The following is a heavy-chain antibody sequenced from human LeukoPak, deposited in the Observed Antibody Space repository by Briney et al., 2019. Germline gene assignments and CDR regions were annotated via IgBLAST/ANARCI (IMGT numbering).Heavy chain of an antibody. D-gene: IGHD2-15*01. J-gene: IGHJ4*02. CDR3: ARDDSLDY. CDR1: GFTFSDYY. CDR2: ISYDGSNK. Sequence: GGSLRLSCAASGFTFSDYYMSWIRQAPGKGLEWVAVISYDGSNKYYADSVKGRFTISRDNSKNTLYLQMNSLRAEDTALYYCARDDSLDYWGQGTLVTVSS. V-gene: IGHV3-30*03.